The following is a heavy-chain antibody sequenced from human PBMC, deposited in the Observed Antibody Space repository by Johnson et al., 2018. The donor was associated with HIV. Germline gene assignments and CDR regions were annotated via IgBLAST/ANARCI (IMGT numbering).Heavy chain of an antibody. D-gene: IGHD6-19*01. CDR3: ARYSSGWQGLDAFDS. V-gene: IGHV3-30*04. Sequence: VQLVESGGGVVQPGRSLRLSCAASGFTFSSYAMHWVRQAPGKGLDWVAVISYDGSNKYYADSVKGRFTISRDDSKNSLYLQMNSLKTEDTAVYYCARYSSGWQGLDAFDSWGQGTMVTVSS. CDR1: GFTFSSYA. CDR2: ISYDGSNK. J-gene: IGHJ3*02.